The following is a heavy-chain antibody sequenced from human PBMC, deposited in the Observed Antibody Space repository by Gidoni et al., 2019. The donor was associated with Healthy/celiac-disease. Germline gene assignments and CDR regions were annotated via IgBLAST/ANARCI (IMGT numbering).Heavy chain of an antibody. CDR3: ARVSQYSVDAFDI. J-gene: IGHJ3*02. V-gene: IGHV3-48*03. Sequence: EVQLVESGGGLVQPGGSLRLSCAASGFTFSSYEMNWVRQAPGKGLEWVSYISSSGSTIYYADSVKGRFTISRDNAKNSLYLQMNSLRAEDTAVYYCARVSQYSVDAFDIWGQGTMVTVSS. CDR1: GFTFSSYE. CDR2: ISSSGSTI. D-gene: IGHD5-12*01.